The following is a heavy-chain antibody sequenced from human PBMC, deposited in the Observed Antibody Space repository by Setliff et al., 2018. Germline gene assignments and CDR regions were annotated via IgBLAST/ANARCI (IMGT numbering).Heavy chain of an antibody. CDR3: ARDRFYNSWSGTSITAPHDAFDI. CDR2: INPSGGHT. D-gene: IGHD3-3*01. Sequence: ASVKVSCKASGYTLSKYYMHWVRQAPGQGLEWMGIINPSGGHTKYAQKFQGRVTMTSDTSTNTVYLEVSSLRSEDTAVYFCARDRFYNSWSGTSITAPHDAFDIWGQGTRGTVSS. V-gene: IGHV1-46*03. J-gene: IGHJ3*02. CDR1: GYTLSKYY.